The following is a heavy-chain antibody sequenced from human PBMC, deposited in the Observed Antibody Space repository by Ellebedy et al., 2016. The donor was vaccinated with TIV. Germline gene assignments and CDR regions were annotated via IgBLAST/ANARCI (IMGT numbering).Heavy chain of an antibody. J-gene: IGHJ4*02. CDR2: ISYDGSYK. CDR1: GFSFSNYA. V-gene: IGHV3-30*18. CDR3: AKDSRRKDTPMITYIDY. D-gene: IGHD5-18*01. Sequence: GESLKISCAASGFSFSNYAIHWVRQAPGRGLEWVTVISYDGSYKSYADSVKGRFTISRDNSKNTLYLQMSSLRAEDTAVYYCAKDSRRKDTPMITYIDYWGQGTLVTVSS.